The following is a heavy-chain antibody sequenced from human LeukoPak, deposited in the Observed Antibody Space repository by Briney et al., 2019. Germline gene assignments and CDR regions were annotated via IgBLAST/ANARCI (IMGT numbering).Heavy chain of an antibody. V-gene: IGHV1-46*01. Sequence: ASVKVSCKASGYTFSNYYIHWVRQAPGHGLEWMGVNNPSGGRTTYAQKFQGRVTMTRDTSTSTAYMDLSSLRSDDTAVYYCSRELGGSYFDYWGQGTLVTVSS. CDR2: NNPSGGRT. J-gene: IGHJ4*02. CDR1: GYTFSNYY. D-gene: IGHD1-26*01. CDR3: SRELGGSYFDY.